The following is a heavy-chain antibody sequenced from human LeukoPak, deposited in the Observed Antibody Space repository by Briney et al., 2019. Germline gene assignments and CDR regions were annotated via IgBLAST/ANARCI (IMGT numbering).Heavy chain of an antibody. CDR2: IYTSGST. Sequence: SQTLSLTCTVSGGSISSGSDYWSWIRQPAGKGLEWIGRIYTSGSTNYNPSLKSRVTISVDTSKNQFSLKLSSVTAADTAVYYCARATVTTFNWFDPWGQGTVVTVSS. D-gene: IGHD4-17*01. CDR3: ARATVTTFNWFDP. J-gene: IGHJ5*02. CDR1: GGSISSGSDY. V-gene: IGHV4-61*02.